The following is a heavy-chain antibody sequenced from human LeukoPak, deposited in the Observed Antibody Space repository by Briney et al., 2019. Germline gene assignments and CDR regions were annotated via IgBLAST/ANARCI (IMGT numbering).Heavy chain of an antibody. CDR2: ISYDGSDK. CDR1: GFSFSSHG. V-gene: IGHV3-30*18. J-gene: IGHJ4*02. D-gene: IGHD6-13*01. Sequence: GGSLRLSCAASGFSFSSHGLHWVRQAPVKGLEWVARISYDGSDKNYADSVKGRFTVSRDNSKNTLYLQMNSLRAEDTAVYYCAKDSRIGYYFDYWGQGTLVTVSS. CDR3: AKDSRIGYYFDY.